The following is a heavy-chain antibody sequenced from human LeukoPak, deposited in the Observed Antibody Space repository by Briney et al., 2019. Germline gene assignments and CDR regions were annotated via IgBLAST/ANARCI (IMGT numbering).Heavy chain of an antibody. Sequence: ASVKASCKASGYTFTSYYMHWVRQAPGQGLEWMGIINPSGGSTSYAQKFQGRVTMTRDTSTSTVYMELSSLRSEDTAVYHCARDRERWLQLGYFDYWGQGTLVTVSS. J-gene: IGHJ4*02. V-gene: IGHV1-46*01. CDR3: ARDRERWLQLGYFDY. CDR1: GYTFTSYY. CDR2: INPSGGST. D-gene: IGHD5-24*01.